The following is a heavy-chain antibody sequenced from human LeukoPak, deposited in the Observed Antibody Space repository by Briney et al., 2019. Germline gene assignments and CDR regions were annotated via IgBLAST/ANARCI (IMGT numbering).Heavy chain of an antibody. Sequence: SETLSLTCAVYGGSFSGYYWSWIRQPPGKGLEWIGEINHSGSTNYNPSLKSRVAISVDTSKNQFSLKLSSVTAADTAIYYCARGGYYGSGNDFRFDPWGQGTLVTVSS. J-gene: IGHJ5*02. CDR2: INHSGST. CDR1: GGSFSGYY. V-gene: IGHV4-34*01. D-gene: IGHD3-10*01. CDR3: ARGGYYGSGNDFRFDP.